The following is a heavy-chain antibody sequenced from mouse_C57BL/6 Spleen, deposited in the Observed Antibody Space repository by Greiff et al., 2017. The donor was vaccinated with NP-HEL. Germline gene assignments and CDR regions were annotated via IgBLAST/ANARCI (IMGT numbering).Heavy chain of an antibody. CDR3: ARPFYYYGIWYFDV. J-gene: IGHJ1*03. CDR1: GYTFTDYY. D-gene: IGHD1-1*01. Sequence: VQLQQSGPELVKPGASVKISCKASGYTFTDYYMNWVKQSHGKSLEWIGDINPNNGGTSYNQKFKGKATLTVDKSSSTAYMELRSLTSEDSAVYYCARPFYYYGIWYFDVWGTGTTVTVSS. V-gene: IGHV1-26*01. CDR2: INPNNGGT.